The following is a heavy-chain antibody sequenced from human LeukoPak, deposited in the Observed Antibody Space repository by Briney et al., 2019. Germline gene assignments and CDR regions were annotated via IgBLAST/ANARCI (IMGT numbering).Heavy chain of an antibody. J-gene: IGHJ6*02. V-gene: IGHV3-74*01. Sequence: GGSLRLSCAASGFTFSSYWMHWVRQAPGKGLVWVSRINSDGSSTSYADSVKGRFTISRDNAKNTLYLQMNSLRAEDTAVYYCARATTTVTTSSRLGYYYYGMDVWGQGTTVTVSS. CDR3: ARATTTVTTSSRLGYYYYGMDV. D-gene: IGHD4-17*01. CDR1: GFTFSSYW. CDR2: INSDGSST.